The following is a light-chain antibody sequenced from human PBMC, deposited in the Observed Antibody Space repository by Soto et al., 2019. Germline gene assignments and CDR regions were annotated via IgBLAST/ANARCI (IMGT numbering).Light chain of an antibody. CDR1: RTVRSNY. Sequence: ETVLTQSPGTLSLSPGERATLSCRDSRTVRSNYLAWYRQTPGQAPRLLIYGASNRATGIADRFSGSGSGTDFTLIISTLEPEDFALYYCLQYGSSPWTFGQGTKVEIK. V-gene: IGKV3-20*01. J-gene: IGKJ1*01. CDR2: GAS. CDR3: LQYGSSPWT.